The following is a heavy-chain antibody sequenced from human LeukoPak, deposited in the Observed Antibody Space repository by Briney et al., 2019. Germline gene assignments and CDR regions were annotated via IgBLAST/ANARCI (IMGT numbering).Heavy chain of an antibody. J-gene: IGHJ4*02. Sequence: SETLSLTCTVSGGSISSGGYYWSWIRQPPGKGLEWIGYIYHSGSTYYNPPLKSRVTISVDTSKNQFSLKLSSVTAADTAVYYCARRDCSGGSCSLYYFDYWGQGTLVTVSS. CDR1: GGSISSGGYY. D-gene: IGHD2-15*01. CDR3: ARRDCSGGSCSLYYFDY. V-gene: IGHV4-30-2*01. CDR2: IYHSGST.